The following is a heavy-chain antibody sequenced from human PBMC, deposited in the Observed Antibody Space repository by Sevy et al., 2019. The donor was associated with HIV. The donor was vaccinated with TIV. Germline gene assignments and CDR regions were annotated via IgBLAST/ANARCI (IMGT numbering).Heavy chain of an antibody. Sequence: SETLSLTCTVSGGSISSSSYYWGWIRQPPGKGLEWIGSIDYSGSNYYNPSLKSRVTISVDTSKNQFSLKLSSVTAADTAVYYCSRHVRPSNYYDSSGGIDYWGQGTLVTVSS. CDR1: GGSISSSSYY. J-gene: IGHJ4*02. CDR3: SRHVRPSNYYDSSGGIDY. V-gene: IGHV4-39*01. D-gene: IGHD3-22*01. CDR2: IDYSGSN.